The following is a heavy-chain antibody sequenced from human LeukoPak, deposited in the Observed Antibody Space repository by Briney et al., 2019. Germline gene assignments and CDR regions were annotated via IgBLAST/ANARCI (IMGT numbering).Heavy chain of an antibody. J-gene: IGHJ5*02. CDR3: ARGDPYSSSWYFDP. D-gene: IGHD6-13*01. V-gene: IGHV4-39*01. CDR1: GGSISSSSYY. Sequence: SETLSLTCTVSGGSISSSSYYWGWIRQPPGKGLEWIGSIHYSGSTYYNPSLKSRVTISVDTSKNQFSLKLSSVTAADTAVYYCARGDPYSSSWYFDPWGQGTLVTVSS. CDR2: IHYSGST.